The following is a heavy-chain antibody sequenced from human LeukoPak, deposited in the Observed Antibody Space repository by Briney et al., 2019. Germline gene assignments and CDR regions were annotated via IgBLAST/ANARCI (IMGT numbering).Heavy chain of an antibody. Sequence: SETLSLTCAVYGGSFSGYYWSWIRQPPGKGLEWIGEINHSGSTNYNPSLKSRVTISVDTSKNQFSLKLSSVTAADTAVYYCARSRYDYVWGSYRFEVLDYWGQGTLVTVSS. CDR1: GGSFSGYY. CDR3: ARSRYDYVWGSYRFEVLDY. J-gene: IGHJ4*02. V-gene: IGHV4-34*01. D-gene: IGHD3-16*02. CDR2: INHSGST.